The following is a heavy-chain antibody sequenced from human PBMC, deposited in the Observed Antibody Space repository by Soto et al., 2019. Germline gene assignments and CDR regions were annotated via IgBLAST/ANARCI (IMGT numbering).Heavy chain of an antibody. Sequence: SETLSLTCTVSGDSISSTKYCWGWIRQPPGKGLEWIGNIYYSGSTNYNPSLKSRVTISVDTSKNQFSLKLSSVTAADTAVYYCARAYSSSSRPYYFDYWGQGTLVTVSS. CDR2: IYYSGST. J-gene: IGHJ4*02. V-gene: IGHV4-39*07. D-gene: IGHD6-6*01. CDR1: GDSISSTKYC. CDR3: ARAYSSSSRPYYFDY.